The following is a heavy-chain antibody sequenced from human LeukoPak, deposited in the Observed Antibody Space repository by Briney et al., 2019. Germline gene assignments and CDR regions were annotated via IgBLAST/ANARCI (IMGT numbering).Heavy chain of an antibody. J-gene: IGHJ5*02. D-gene: IGHD3-22*01. V-gene: IGHV4-39*01. CDR3: ARFYYDSSGPLWFDP. CDR2: IYYSGST. Sequence: PSETLPLTCTVSGGSISSSSYYWGWIRQPPGKGLEWIGSIYYSGSTYYSPSLKSRVTISVDTSKNQFSVKLSSVTAADTAVYFCARFYYDSSGPLWFDPWGQGTLVTVSS. CDR1: GGSISSSSYY.